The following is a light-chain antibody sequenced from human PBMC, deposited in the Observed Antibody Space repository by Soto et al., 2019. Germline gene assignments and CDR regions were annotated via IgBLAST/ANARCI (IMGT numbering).Light chain of an antibody. V-gene: IGKV1-5*01. CDR2: DAS. CDR1: QSISSW. J-gene: IGKJ1*01. CDR3: QQYNSYSKT. Sequence: DIQMTQSPSTLSASVGDRVTITCRASQSISSWLAWYQQKPGKAPKLLIYDASSLESGVPSRFSGSGSGTEFTLPISSLQPDDFATYYGQQYNSYSKTFGQGTKVEIK.